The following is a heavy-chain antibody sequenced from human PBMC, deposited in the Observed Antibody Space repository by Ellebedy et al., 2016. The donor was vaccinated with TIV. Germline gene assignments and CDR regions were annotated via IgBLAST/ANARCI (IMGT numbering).Heavy chain of an antibody. CDR1: GSTFSTYS. CDR3: ARDRGYDTFDY. J-gene: IGHJ4*02. D-gene: IGHD5-12*01. CDR2: VSGSGKTT. V-gene: IGHV3-48*04. Sequence: PGGSLRLSCTASGSTFSTYSMNWARQAPGKGLEWVSYVSGSGKTTYYTDSVKGRFTISRDNAKNSLYLHMNSLRAEDTAVYYCARDRGYDTFDYWGQGILVTVSS.